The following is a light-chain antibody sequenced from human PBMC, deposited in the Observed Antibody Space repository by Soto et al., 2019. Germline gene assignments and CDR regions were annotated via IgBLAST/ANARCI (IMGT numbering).Light chain of an antibody. CDR1: HSVSSR. J-gene: IGKJ4*02. Sequence: EIVMTQSPAILSVSPGERATLSCRASHSVSSRLAWYQQKPGQAPRLLIYGASTRATGLPATFSGSGSGTEFTLPVGGLESEDFVVYCGKHSTNWPLTFGGGIKVDVK. V-gene: IGKV3-15*01. CDR3: KHSTNWPLT. CDR2: GAS.